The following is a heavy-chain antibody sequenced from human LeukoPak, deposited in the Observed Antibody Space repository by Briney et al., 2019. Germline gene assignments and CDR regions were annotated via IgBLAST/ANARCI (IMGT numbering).Heavy chain of an antibody. CDR1: GGTISGHY. CDR3: ARFGVDYDMDV. CDR2: IHYSGKA. J-gene: IGHJ6*02. V-gene: IGHV4-59*11. Sequence: SETLSLTCTVSGGTISGHYWTWIRQPPGKGLEWIGQIHYSGKADYNPSLRSRINISVDLSKNQMSLKVNSVTAADTAVYYCARFGVDYDMDVWGQGTTVTVS. D-gene: IGHD3-16*01.